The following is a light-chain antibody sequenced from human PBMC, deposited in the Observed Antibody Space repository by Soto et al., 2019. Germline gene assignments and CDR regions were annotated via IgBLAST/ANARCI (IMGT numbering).Light chain of an antibody. Sequence: EVALTQSPGTLSLSPGARVALSCTVSQGIRSNLAWYQQKPGQPPRLLVYGAKTRATGVPARFDGSGSGTEFTLTVSGLQPEDFAVYCCQQYDTWPWTFGQGTKVDIK. CDR1: QGIRSN. V-gene: IGKV3-15*01. CDR2: GAK. CDR3: QQYDTWPWT. J-gene: IGKJ1*01.